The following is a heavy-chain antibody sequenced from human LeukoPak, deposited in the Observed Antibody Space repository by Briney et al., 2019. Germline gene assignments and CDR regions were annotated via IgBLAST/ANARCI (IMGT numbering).Heavy chain of an antibody. D-gene: IGHD6-13*01. CDR3: ARLTYSGIAEAGLPFDY. CDR2: INHSGST. J-gene: IGHJ4*02. CDR1: GGSFSGYY. V-gene: IGHV4-34*01. Sequence: SETLSLTCAVYGGSFSGYYWSWIRQPPGNGLEWIGEINHSGSTNYNPSLKSRVTISVDTSKNQFSLKLSSVTAADTAVYYCARLTYSGIAEAGLPFDYWGQGTLVTVSS.